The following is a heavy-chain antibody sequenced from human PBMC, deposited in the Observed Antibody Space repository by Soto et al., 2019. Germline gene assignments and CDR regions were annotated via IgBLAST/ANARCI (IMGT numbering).Heavy chain of an antibody. V-gene: IGHV3-48*02. CDR2: IGTGTTST. J-gene: IGHJ4*02. CDR1: GFSFSSSN. D-gene: IGHD2-8*01. Sequence: EVQLVESGGDLVQPGGSLSLSCAASGFSFSSSNMNWVRQAPGRGLEWVSYIGTGTTSTYYADSVKGRFTISRDNARNSLYLQLNSLTEEDTALYYCARHSEYCSNGVCFGYFHYWGQGTLVTVSS. CDR3: ARHSEYCSNGVCFGYFHY.